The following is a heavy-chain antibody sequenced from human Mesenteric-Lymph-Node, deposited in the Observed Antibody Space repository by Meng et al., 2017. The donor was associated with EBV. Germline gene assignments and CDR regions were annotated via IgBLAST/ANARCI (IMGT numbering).Heavy chain of an antibody. V-gene: IGHV2-5*02. Sequence: QITLNESGPTLVKPTQTLTLTCTFSGFSLSTRGVLVGWIRQPPGQALEWLALVYWDDDKRYSPSLKSRLSITKNTSKNQVVLTMADMDPVDTGTYYCAGWSARLEYWGPGTLVTVSS. J-gene: IGHJ4*02. D-gene: IGHD3-3*01. CDR3: AGWSARLEY. CDR2: VYWDDDK. CDR1: GFSLSTRGVL.